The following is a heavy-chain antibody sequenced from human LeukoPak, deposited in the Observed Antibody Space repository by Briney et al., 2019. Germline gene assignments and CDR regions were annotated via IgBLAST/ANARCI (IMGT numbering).Heavy chain of an antibody. V-gene: IGHV3-7*01. CDR1: GFTFSRHG. J-gene: IGHJ4*02. D-gene: IGHD7-27*01. CDR3: ATNWGLVDY. CDR2: IKQDGSEK. Sequence: GGSLRLSCAPSGFTFSRHGMHWVRQAPGKGLEWVANIKQDGSEKYYVDSVKGRFTISRDNAKNSLYLQMNSLRAEDTAVYYCATNWGLVDYWGQGTLVTVSS.